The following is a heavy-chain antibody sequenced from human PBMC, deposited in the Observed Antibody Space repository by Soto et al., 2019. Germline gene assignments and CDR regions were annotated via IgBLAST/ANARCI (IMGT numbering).Heavy chain of an antibody. J-gene: IGHJ4*02. CDR2: IIPIFGTA. CDR1: GGTFSSYA. D-gene: IGHD3-16*01. V-gene: IGHV1-69*13. Sequence: ASVKVSCKASGGTFSSYAINWVRQAPGQGPEWMGGIIPIFGTANHAQKFQGRVTITADESTSTAYMELSSLRSEDTAVYYCARASIMGATLKGDFDYWGQGTLVTVSS. CDR3: ARASIMGATLKGDFDY.